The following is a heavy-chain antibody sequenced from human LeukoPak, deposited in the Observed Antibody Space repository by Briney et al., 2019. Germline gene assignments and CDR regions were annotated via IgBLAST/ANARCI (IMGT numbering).Heavy chain of an antibody. CDR3: ARSDSSGWRTDNWFDP. CDR1: GGSFSGYY. J-gene: IGHJ5*02. D-gene: IGHD6-19*01. V-gene: IGHV4-34*01. Sequence: SETLSLTCAVYGGSFSGYYWSWIRQPPGKGLEWIGEINHSGSTNYNPSLKSRVTISVDTSKNQFSLKLSSVTAEDTAVYYCARSDSSGWRTDNWFDPWGQGTLVTVSS. CDR2: INHSGST.